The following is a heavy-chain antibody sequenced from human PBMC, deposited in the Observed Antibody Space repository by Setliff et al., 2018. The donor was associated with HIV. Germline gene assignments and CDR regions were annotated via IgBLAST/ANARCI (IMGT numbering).Heavy chain of an antibody. CDR1: GGSISSHY. D-gene: IGHD3-10*01. CDR3: ARHRRPLGNYRDAVDI. J-gene: IGHJ3*02. Sequence: KPSETLSLTCTVSGGSISSHYWSWIRQPPGKGLEWIGNIYYGGSANYKPSLKSRVTISTDWHRNQFSLELRSVTTADTAVYYCARHRRPLGNYRDAVDIWGQGTMVTV. V-gene: IGHV4-59*08. CDR2: IYYGGSA.